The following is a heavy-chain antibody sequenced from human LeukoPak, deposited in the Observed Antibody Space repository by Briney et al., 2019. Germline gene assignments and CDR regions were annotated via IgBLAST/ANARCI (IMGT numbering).Heavy chain of an antibody. J-gene: IGHJ3*02. V-gene: IGHV4-39*01. CDR2: IYYSGST. CDR1: GGSISSSSYY. Sequence: SETLSLTCTVTGGSISSSSYYWGWIRQPPGKGLEWIGSIYYSGSTYYNSSLKSRVTISVDTSKNQFSLRLSSVTAADTAVYYCARPRGSRTSAFDIWGPRTMVTVSS. D-gene: IGHD3-16*01. CDR3: ARPRGSRTSAFDI.